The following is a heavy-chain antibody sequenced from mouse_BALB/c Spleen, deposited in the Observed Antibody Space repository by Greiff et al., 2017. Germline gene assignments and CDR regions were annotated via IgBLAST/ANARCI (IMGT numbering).Heavy chain of an antibody. Sequence: EVQLQQSGAELVRSGASVKLSCTASGFNIKDYYMHWVKQRPEQGLEWIGWIDPENGDTEYAPKFQGKATMTADTSSNTAYLQLSSLTSEDTAVYYCNDPYGNYEGWAYWGQGTLVTVSA. CDR2: IDPENGDT. CDR3: NDPYGNYEGWAY. CDR1: GFNIKDYY. D-gene: IGHD2-1*01. J-gene: IGHJ3*01. V-gene: IGHV14-4*02.